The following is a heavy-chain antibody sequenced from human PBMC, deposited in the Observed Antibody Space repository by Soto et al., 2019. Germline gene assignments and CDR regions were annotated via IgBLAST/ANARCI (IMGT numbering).Heavy chain of an antibody. D-gene: IGHD3-16*01. J-gene: IGHJ6*02. V-gene: IGHV1-18*04. CDR1: GYTFTCYD. CDR2: ISAYNGNT. Sequence: ASVQVSCKASGYTFTCYDISWVRQAPGQGLEWMGWISAYNGNTNYAQKLQGRVTMTTDTSTSTAYMELRSLRSDDTAVYYCARVPEYYDWGSGARNSYYGMDVWGQGTTVTVSS. CDR3: ARVPEYYDWGSGARNSYYGMDV.